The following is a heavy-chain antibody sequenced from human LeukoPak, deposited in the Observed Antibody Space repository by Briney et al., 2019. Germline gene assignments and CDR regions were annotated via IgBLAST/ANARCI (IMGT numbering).Heavy chain of an antibody. Sequence: NPSETLSLTCTVSGGSISSSSYYWGWIRQPPGKGLEWIGSIYYSGSTYYNPSLKSRVTISVDTSKNQFSLKLSSVTAADTAVYYCARAGHITGTNLALDYWGQGTLVTVSS. CDR3: ARAGHITGTNLALDY. CDR1: GGSISSSSYY. V-gene: IGHV4-39*07. D-gene: IGHD1-20*01. CDR2: IYYSGST. J-gene: IGHJ4*02.